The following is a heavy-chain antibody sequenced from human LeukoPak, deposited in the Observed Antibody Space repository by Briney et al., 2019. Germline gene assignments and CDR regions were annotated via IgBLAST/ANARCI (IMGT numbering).Heavy chain of an antibody. Sequence: PSETLSLTCTVSGGXISTISRGTYYWGWIRQPPGKGLEWIGSINYSGSTDYNPSLKSRVTISIDTSKNQFSLKLSSVTAADTAVYYCARHAHHGDHGYWGQGILVTVSS. CDR2: INYSGST. J-gene: IGHJ4*02. D-gene: IGHD2-21*02. V-gene: IGHV4-39*01. CDR1: GGXISTISRGTYY. CDR3: ARHAHHGDHGY.